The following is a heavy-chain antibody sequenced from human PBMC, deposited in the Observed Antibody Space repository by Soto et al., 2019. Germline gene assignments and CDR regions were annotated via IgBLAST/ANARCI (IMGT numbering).Heavy chain of an antibody. CDR3: ARSLNYGNVDWFDP. Sequence: SETLSLTCTVSGGSISSYYWSWIRQPPGKGLEWIGYIYYSGSTNYNPSLKSRVTISVDTSKNQFSLELSSVTAADTAVYYCARSLNYGNVDWFDPWGQGTLVTVSS. V-gene: IGHV4-59*01. D-gene: IGHD4-17*01. CDR2: IYYSGST. CDR1: GGSISSYY. J-gene: IGHJ5*02.